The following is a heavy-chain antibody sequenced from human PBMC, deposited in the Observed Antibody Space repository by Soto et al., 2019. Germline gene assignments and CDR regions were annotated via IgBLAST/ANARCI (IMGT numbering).Heavy chain of an antibody. CDR2: ISGSGGST. CDR1: GFTFSSYA. J-gene: IGHJ6*02. V-gene: IGHV3-23*01. D-gene: IGHD6-19*01. CDR3: AKDRGANRGPTLGIAVAGTRPYYYYGMDV. Sequence: GGSLRLSCAASGFTFSSYAMSWVRQAPGKGLEWVSAISGSGGSTYYADSVKGRFTISRDNSKNTLYLQMNSLRAEDTAVYYCAKDRGANRGPTLGIAVAGTRPYYYYGMDVWGQGTTVTVSS.